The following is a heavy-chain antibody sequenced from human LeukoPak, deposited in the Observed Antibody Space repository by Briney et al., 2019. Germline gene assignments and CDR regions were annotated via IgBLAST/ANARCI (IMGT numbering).Heavy chain of an antibody. CDR1: GRSFSGYY. CDR3: ARGWGSHSGYYFDS. D-gene: IGHD3-16*01. Sequence: SETLSLTCAVYGRSFSGYYWSWIRQLPGKGLEWIGDINHSGSTNYNPCLKSRVTISVDTSKNQFSLNLTSVTAADTAVYYCARGWGSHSGYYFDSWGQGTLVTVSS. CDR2: INHSGST. J-gene: IGHJ4*02. V-gene: IGHV4-34*01.